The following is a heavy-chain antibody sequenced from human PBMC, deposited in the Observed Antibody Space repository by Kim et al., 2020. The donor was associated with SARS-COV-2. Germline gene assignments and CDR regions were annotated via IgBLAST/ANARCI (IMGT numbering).Heavy chain of an antibody. D-gene: IGHD3-22*01. V-gene: IGHV3-7*01. CDR3: ARFDSSGYYYRPPQSLDY. CDR1: SKW. J-gene: IGHJ4*02. Sequence: SKWATWIHQAAGRGLELVANIKQDGSDKYYVDSVKGRFTISGDNAKNSLYLQMNSLRAEDTAVYYCARFDSSGYYYRPPQSLDYWGQGTLAT. CDR2: IKQDGSDK.